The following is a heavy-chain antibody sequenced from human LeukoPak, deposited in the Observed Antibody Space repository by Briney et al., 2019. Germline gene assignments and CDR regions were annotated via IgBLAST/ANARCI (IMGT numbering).Heavy chain of an antibody. CDR1: GGSFSGYY. V-gene: IGHV4-34*01. CDR3: ARRGGYCSGGSCYSEADDYYYYYYMDV. Sequence: SETLSLTCAVYGGSFSGYYWSWIRQPPGKGLEWIGEINHSGSTNYNPSLKSRVTISVDTSKNQFSLKLSSVTAADTAVYYCARRGGYCSGGSCYSEADDYYYYYYMDVWGKGTTVTISS. J-gene: IGHJ6*03. CDR2: INHSGST. D-gene: IGHD2-15*01.